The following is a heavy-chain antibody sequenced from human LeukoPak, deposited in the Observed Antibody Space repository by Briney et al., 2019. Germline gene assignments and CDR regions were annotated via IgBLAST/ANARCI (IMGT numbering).Heavy chain of an antibody. CDR1: GFTFSSYA. D-gene: IGHD3-22*01. CDR2: ISYDGSNK. J-gene: IGHJ4*02. CDR3: ARDGKYYDSSGYSAPTIDY. Sequence: QSGGSLRLSCAASGFTFSSYAMHWVRQAPGKGLEWVAVISYDGSNKYYADSVKGRFTISRDNSKNTLYLQMNSLRAEDTAVYYCARDGKYYDSSGYSAPTIDYWGQGTLVTVSS. V-gene: IGHV3-30-3*01.